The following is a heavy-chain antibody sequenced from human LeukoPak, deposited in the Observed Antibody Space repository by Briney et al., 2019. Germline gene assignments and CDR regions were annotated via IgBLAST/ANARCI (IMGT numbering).Heavy chain of an antibody. CDR3: AKDLKRYCSGGSCYSFDY. CDR2: ISYDGSNK. D-gene: IGHD2-15*01. J-gene: IGHJ4*02. V-gene: IGHV3-30*18. Sequence: GGSLRLSCAASGFTFSSYGMHWVRQGPGKGLEWVAVISYDGSNKYYADSVKGRFTISRDNSKNTLYLQMNSLRAEDTAVYYCAKDLKRYCSGGSCYSFDYWGQGTLVTVSS. CDR1: GFTFSSYG.